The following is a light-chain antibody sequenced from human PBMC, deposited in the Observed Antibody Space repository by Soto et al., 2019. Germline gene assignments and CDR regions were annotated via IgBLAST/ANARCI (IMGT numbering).Light chain of an antibody. J-gene: IGLJ2*01. V-gene: IGLV1-44*01. CDR2: SNN. CDR3: AAWDASLNGPV. Sequence: QSVLTQPPSASGTPGQRVTISCSGSSSNIGSNTVNWYQQLPGTAPKLFIYSNNQRPSGVPDRFSGSKSGTSASLAISGLQSEDEAYYYCAAWDASLNGPVFGGGTKVTVL. CDR1: SSNIGSNT.